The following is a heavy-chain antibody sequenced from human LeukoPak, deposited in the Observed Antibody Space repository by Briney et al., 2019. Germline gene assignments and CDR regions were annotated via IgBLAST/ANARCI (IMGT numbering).Heavy chain of an antibody. V-gene: IGHV4-61*02. CDR2: IYTSGST. Sequence: SETLSLTCTVSGGSISSSSYYWGWIRQPTGKGLEWIGRIYTSGSTNYNPSLKSRVTMSIDASKNQFSLRLSSVTAADTAVYYCARGRRGLLWFGSFDYWGQGTLVTVSS. CDR3: ARGRRGLLWFGSFDY. J-gene: IGHJ4*02. CDR1: GGSISSSSYY. D-gene: IGHD3-10*01.